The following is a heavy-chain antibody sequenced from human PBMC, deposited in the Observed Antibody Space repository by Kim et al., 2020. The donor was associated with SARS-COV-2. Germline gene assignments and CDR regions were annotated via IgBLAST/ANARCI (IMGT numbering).Heavy chain of an antibody. Sequence: SETLSLTCAVYGGSFSGYYWSWIRQPPGKGLEWIGEINHSGSTNYNPSLKSRVTISVDTSKNQFSLKLSSVTAADTAVYYCARGLGTYRSRGRWFDPWGQGTLVTVSS. D-gene: IGHD3-22*01. J-gene: IGHJ5*02. CDR3: ARGLGTYRSRGRWFDP. CDR1: GGSFSGYY. V-gene: IGHV4-34*01. CDR2: INHSGST.